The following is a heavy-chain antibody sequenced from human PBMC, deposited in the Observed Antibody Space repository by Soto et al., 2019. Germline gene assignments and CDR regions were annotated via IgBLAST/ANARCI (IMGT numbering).Heavy chain of an antibody. CDR1: GFTFTSSA. CDR3: AAEGYSSGWSPGYYYGMDV. Sequence: SVKVSCKASGFTFTSSAVQWVRQARVQRLEWIGWIVVGSGNTNYAQKFQERVTITRDMSTSTAYMELSSLRSEDTAVYYCAAEGYSSGWSPGYYYGMDVWGQGTTVTVSS. CDR2: IVVGSGNT. D-gene: IGHD6-19*01. V-gene: IGHV1-58*01. J-gene: IGHJ6*02.